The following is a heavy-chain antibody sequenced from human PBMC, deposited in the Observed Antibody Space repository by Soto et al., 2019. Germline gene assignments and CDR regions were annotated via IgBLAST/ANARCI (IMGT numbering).Heavy chain of an antibody. CDR3: ARDLIAVRPGWFDP. Sequence: QIQLVQSGAEVKHPGASVKVSCKASGYTFTTFGISWVRQAPGHGLEWMGWISAYNGNTNYAQKFQGRLTMTTDTSTSTAHMELRSLTSDDTAVYYCARDLIAVRPGWFDPWGQGTLVTVSS. CDR1: GYTFTTFG. D-gene: IGHD6-6*01. V-gene: IGHV1-18*01. J-gene: IGHJ5*02. CDR2: ISAYNGNT.